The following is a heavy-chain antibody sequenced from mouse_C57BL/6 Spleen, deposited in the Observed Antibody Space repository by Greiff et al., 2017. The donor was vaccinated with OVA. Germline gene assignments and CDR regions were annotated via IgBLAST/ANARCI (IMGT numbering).Heavy chain of an antibody. CDR1: GYTFTSYG. J-gene: IGHJ2*01. CDR2: IYPRSGNT. CDR3: ARDGPDLYYFDY. Sequence: QVQLQQSGAELARPGASVKLSCKASGYTFTSYGISWVKQRTGQGLEWIGEIYPRSGNTYYNEKFKGKATLTADKSSSTAYMELRSLTSEDSAVYFCARDGPDLYYFDYWGQGTTLTVSS. D-gene: IGHD2-3*01. V-gene: IGHV1-81*01.